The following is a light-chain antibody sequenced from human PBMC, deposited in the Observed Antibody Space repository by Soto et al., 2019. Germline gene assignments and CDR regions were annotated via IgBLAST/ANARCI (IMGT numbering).Light chain of an antibody. CDR1: QSVGSSY. J-gene: IGKJ1*01. V-gene: IGKV3-11*01. CDR3: HQRQSWPRT. Sequence: EIVMTQSPGTLSLSPGERATLSCRTSQSVGSSYLAWYQQIPGQAPRLLIYGTSNRATGIPDRFSGSGSGTDFTLTISDVQPEDFALYYCHQRQSWPRTFGQGTKVDIK. CDR2: GTS.